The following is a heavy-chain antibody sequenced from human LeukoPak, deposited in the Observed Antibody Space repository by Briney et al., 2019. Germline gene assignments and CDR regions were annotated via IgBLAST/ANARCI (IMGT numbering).Heavy chain of an antibody. Sequence: GGSLRLSCAASGFTVSNNYMSWVRLAPGKGLEFVSALYPGGVTYYADSVKGRFTISSDTSKNTVDVQMTSLRAEDTAMYYCTRHRVADTTEFAYWGQGTPVTVSA. CDR3: TRHRVADTTEFAY. V-gene: IGHV3-53*05. J-gene: IGHJ4*02. CDR2: LYPGGVT. CDR1: GFTVSNNY. D-gene: IGHD6-19*01.